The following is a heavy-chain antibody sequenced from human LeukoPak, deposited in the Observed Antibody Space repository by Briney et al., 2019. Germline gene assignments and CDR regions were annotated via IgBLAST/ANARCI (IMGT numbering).Heavy chain of an antibody. J-gene: IGHJ4*02. CDR2: IIPIFGTA. CDR3: ARLAPDSSGYGYFDY. V-gene: IGHV1-69*06. Sequence: SVKVSCKASGGTFSSYAISWVRQAPGQGLEWMGGIIPIFGTANYAQKFQGRVTITADKSTSTAYMELSSLRSEDTAVYYCARLAPDSSGYGYFDYWGQGTLVTVSS. D-gene: IGHD3-22*01. CDR1: GGTFSSYA.